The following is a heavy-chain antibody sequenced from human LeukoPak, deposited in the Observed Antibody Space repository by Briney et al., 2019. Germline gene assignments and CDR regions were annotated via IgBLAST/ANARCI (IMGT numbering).Heavy chain of an antibody. CDR3: AKDQGSSWYRRWFDP. D-gene: IGHD6-13*01. CDR2: ISGSGGST. Sequence: PGGSLRLSCAVSGFTFSNYAMSWVRQAPGKGLEWVSAISGSGGSTYYADSVKGRFTISRDNSKNTLYLQMNSLSSEDTAVYYCAKDQGSSWYRRWFDPWGQGTLVTVSS. V-gene: IGHV3-23*01. J-gene: IGHJ5*02. CDR1: GFTFSNYA.